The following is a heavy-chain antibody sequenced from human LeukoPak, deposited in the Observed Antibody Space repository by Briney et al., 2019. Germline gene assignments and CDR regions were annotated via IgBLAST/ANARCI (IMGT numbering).Heavy chain of an antibody. Sequence: GGSLRLSCAASGFIFSSYWMSWVRQAPGNGREWVATIKQDGSETYYVDSVKGRFTISRDNAKNSLYLQMNSLRAEDTAVYYCAREAAAAHPDYWGQGTLVVISA. J-gene: IGHJ4*02. D-gene: IGHD6-13*01. CDR1: GFIFSSYW. CDR3: AREAAAAHPDY. V-gene: IGHV3-7*03. CDR2: IKQDGSET.